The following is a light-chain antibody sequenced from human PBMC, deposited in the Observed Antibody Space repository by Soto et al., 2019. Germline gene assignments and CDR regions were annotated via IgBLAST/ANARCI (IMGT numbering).Light chain of an antibody. CDR2: TNN. CDR1: SSNIGSNT. V-gene: IGLV1-44*01. Sequence: QSVLTQPPSASGNPGQRVTISCSRSSSNIGSNTVTWCQHLPGTAPKLLIYTNNERPSGVPDRFSGSKSGTSASLAISGLQSEDEADYYCAAWDDSLNGYVFGTGTKGT. CDR3: AAWDDSLNGYV. J-gene: IGLJ1*01.